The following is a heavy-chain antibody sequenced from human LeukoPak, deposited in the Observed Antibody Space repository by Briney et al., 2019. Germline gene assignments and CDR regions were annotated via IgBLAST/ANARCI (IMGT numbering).Heavy chain of an antibody. Sequence: PSETLSLTCAVYGWSFNDYYWNWIRQPPGKGLEWIGEINARGDTYYNPSLKSRVTISVDTSKSEFSLMVHSLTAADTAMYYCARRGITYSTSFFDSWGQGTLVTVAS. D-gene: IGHD6-13*01. V-gene: IGHV4-34*01. CDR2: INARGDT. CDR1: GWSFNDYY. CDR3: ARRGITYSTSFFDS. J-gene: IGHJ4*02.